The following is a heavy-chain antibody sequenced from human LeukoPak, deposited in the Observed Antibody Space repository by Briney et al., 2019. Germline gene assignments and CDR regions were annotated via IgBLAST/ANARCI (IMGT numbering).Heavy chain of an antibody. CDR2: INWNGGIT. V-gene: IGHV3-20*04. CDR3: ARDRMGTSYSVSHFDF. CDR1: GFTFVDYG. D-gene: IGHD6-13*01. J-gene: IGHJ4*02. Sequence: GGSLRLSCATSGFTFVDYGLSWVRQVPGKGLEWLSAINWNGGITEYADSVKGRFTISRDNAKNSLYLQMDSLRAEDTAFYYCARDRMGTSYSVSHFDFWGQGTLVTVSS.